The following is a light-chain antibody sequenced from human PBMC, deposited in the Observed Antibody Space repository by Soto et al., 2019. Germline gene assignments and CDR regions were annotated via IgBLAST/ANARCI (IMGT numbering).Light chain of an antibody. Sequence: EIVLTQSPATLSLSPGARVTLSCRASQSVRSYLAWYQQKPGQAPRLLIYDASNSATSIPARFSGSGSGTDFTLTSSSLETEDFAVYYCQQRSSWPLTFGGGTKVEIK. CDR1: QSVRSY. V-gene: IGKV3-11*01. J-gene: IGKJ4*01. CDR3: QQRSSWPLT. CDR2: DAS.